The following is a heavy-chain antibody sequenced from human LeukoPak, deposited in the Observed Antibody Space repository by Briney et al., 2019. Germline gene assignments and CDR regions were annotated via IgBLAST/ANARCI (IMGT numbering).Heavy chain of an antibody. J-gene: IGHJ5*02. D-gene: IGHD5-12*01. CDR2: TYYRSKWYN. CDR1: GDSVSSNSAA. CDR3: ARQYSAGTGMVNRKLWFDP. V-gene: IGHV6-1*01. Sequence: SQTLSLTCAISGDSVSSNSAAWNWIRQSPSRGLEWLGRTYYRSKWYNDYAVSVKSRITINPDTSKNQLSLQLNSVTPEDTAIYYCARQYSAGTGMVNRKLWFDPWGQGTLVTVSS.